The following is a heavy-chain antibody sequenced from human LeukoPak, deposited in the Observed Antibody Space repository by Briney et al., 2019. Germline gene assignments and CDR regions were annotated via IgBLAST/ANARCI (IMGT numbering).Heavy chain of an antibody. CDR2: INSDGSST. D-gene: IGHD1-26*01. V-gene: IGHV3-74*01. J-gene: IGHJ3*02. CDR1: GFTFSRYW. Sequence: GGSLRLSCAASGFTFSRYWMHWVRQAPGKGLVWVSGINSDGSSTINADSVKGRFTISRDNAKNTLYLQMISLRVEDTAVYFCARGGSPPEALGDAFDIWGQGTMVTVSS. CDR3: ARGGSPPEALGDAFDI.